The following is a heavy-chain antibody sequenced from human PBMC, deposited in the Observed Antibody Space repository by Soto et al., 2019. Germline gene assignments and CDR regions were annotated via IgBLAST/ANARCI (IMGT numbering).Heavy chain of an antibody. V-gene: IGHV1-18*01. J-gene: IGHJ4*02. D-gene: IGHD3-22*01. Sequence: ASVQVSCKASGYTFTSYGIGWVRRAPGQGLEWMGWISAYNGNTNYAQKLQGRVTMTTDTSTSTAYMELRSLRSDDTAVYYCARCSDDSSGYYCDYWGQGTLVTVSS. CDR3: ARCSDDSSGYYCDY. CDR2: ISAYNGNT. CDR1: GYTFTSYG.